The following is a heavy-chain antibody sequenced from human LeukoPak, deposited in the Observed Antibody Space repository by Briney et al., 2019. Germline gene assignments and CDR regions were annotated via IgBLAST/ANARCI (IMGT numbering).Heavy chain of an antibody. CDR1: GGSFSGYY. CDR3: ARARGYSSSFDY. Sequence: SETLSLTCAVYGGSFSGYYWSWIRQPPGKGLEWIGEINHSGSTNYNPSLKSRVTISVDTSKDQFSLKLSSVTAADTAVYYCARARGYSSSFDYWGQGTLVTVSS. V-gene: IGHV4-34*01. D-gene: IGHD5-18*01. CDR2: INHSGST. J-gene: IGHJ4*02.